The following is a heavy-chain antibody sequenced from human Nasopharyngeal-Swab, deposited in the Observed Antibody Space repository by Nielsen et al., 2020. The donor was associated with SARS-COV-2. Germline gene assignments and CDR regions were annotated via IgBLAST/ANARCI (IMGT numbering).Heavy chain of an antibody. CDR2: ISGSGGST. CDR1: GFTFSSYA. J-gene: IGHJ6*02. V-gene: IGHV3-23*01. CDR3: ARDWRRVRMGSVDYGMDV. D-gene: IGHD2-15*01. Sequence: GGSLRLSCAASGFTFSSYAMSWVRQAPGKGLEWVSAISGSGGSTYYADSVKGRFTISRDNSKNTLYLQMNSLRAEDTAVYYCARDWRRVRMGSVDYGMDVWGQGTTVTVSS.